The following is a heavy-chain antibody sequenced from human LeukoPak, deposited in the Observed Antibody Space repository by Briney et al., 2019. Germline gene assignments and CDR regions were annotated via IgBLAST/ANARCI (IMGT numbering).Heavy chain of an antibody. CDR3: ARGVEPLAANTLAY. D-gene: IGHD1-14*01. V-gene: IGHV3-53*01. J-gene: IGHJ4*02. Sequence: PGGSLRLSCAACGFTVITNDMTWVRQAPGKELEGVSALCDGNTKYADSVQGRFTISRDNSKNTLYLEMNSLSPDDTAVYYCARGVEPLAANTLAYWGQGTLVTVSS. CDR1: GFTVITND. CDR2: LCDGNT.